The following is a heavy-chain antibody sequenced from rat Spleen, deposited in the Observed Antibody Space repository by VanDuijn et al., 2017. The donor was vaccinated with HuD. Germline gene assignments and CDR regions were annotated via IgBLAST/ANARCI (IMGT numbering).Heavy chain of an antibody. CDR3: VTAGYNLDY. J-gene: IGHJ2*01. CDR1: GFSLGGNI. Sequence: QVQLRESGPGLVQSSQTLSLTCTVSGFSLGGNIVHWVRQPPGKGLEWLGRMRYDGDTRYNSVLKSRLSISRDTSTSQVFLKMNSLQTEDTALYFCVTAGYNLDYWGQGVMVTVSS. D-gene: IGHD1-5*01. V-gene: IGHV2S30*01. CDR2: MRYDGDT.